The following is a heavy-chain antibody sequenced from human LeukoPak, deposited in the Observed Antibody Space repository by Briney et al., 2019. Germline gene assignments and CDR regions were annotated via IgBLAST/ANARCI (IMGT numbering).Heavy chain of an antibody. CDR2: INPRTGVI. J-gene: IGHJ3*02. Sequence: ASVKVSCKASGYTLTAYYLHWVRQAPGQGPEWMGWINPRTGVINYAQNFLGRVTMTRDTSISTAYMELTSLRSDDAAVYYCARPTPGPHGHFDIWGQGTTVTVSS. D-gene: IGHD4-17*01. CDR3: ARPTPGPHGHFDI. CDR1: GYTLTAYY. V-gene: IGHV1-2*02.